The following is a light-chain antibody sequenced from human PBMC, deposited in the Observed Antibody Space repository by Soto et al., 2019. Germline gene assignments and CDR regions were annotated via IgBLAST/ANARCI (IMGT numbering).Light chain of an antibody. CDR2: WAS. J-gene: IGKJ1*01. CDR1: QSVFSNSNNKKY. V-gene: IGKV4-1*01. CDR3: QQYYSTPWT. Sequence: DIVMTQSADSLAVSLGERATINCKSSQSVFSNSNNKKYLAWYQQKPGQPPKLLIHWASIRESGVPDRFSGSGSGTDFTLTINSLQAEDMAVYYCQQYYSTPWTFGQGTKVEIK.